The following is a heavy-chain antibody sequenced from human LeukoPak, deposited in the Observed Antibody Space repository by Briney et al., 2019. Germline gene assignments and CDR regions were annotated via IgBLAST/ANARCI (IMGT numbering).Heavy chain of an antibody. D-gene: IGHD2-8*01. CDR2: IYYSGST. V-gene: IGHV4-59*08. CDR3: ARYYCTSGVCYHSDY. J-gene: IGHJ4*02. CDR1: GGSISPYY. Sequence: SETLSLTCTVSGGSISPYYWSWIRQPPGKGLEWIGFIYYSGSTTYNPSLKSRVTISVDTSNNQFSLKLSSVTAADTAVYYCARYYCTSGVCYHSDYWGQGTLVTVSS.